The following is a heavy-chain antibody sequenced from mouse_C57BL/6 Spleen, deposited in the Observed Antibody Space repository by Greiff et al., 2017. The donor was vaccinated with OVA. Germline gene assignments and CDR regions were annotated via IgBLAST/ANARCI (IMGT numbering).Heavy chain of an antibody. J-gene: IGHJ4*01. CDR3: ARDYYGSSHAMDY. V-gene: IGHV1-82*01. Sequence: QVQLKQSGPELVKPGASVKISCKASGYAFSSSWMNWVKQRPGKGLEWIGRIYPGDGDTNYNGKFKGKATLTADKSSSTAYMQLSSLTSEDSAVYFCARDYYGSSHAMDYWGQGTSVTVSS. D-gene: IGHD1-1*01. CDR1: GYAFSSSW. CDR2: IYPGDGDT.